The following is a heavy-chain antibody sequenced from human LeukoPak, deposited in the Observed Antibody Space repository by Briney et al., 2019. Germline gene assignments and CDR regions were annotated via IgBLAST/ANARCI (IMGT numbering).Heavy chain of an antibody. Sequence: GGSLRLSCSASGFSFSAYWKNWVRQAPGKEQEWVANIKQDGSEDHYVDSVKRRFTISRDNAKNSLYLQMNRLRAEDTAVYYCARDTPGEESHWGQGTLVTVSS. CDR1: GFSFSAYW. J-gene: IGHJ4*02. CDR3: ARDTPGEESH. V-gene: IGHV3-7*01. D-gene: IGHD2-2*01. CDR2: IKQDGSED.